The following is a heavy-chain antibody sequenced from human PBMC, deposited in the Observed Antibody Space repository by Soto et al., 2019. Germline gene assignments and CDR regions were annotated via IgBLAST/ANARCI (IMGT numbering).Heavy chain of an antibody. Sequence: GGSLRLSCAASGFIFGNHGMTWVRQAPGRALEWVSTINANAIDTHYADSVKGRFTISRDNSKSTLDLQMNSLRAEETAIYYAVSWVSAHFDLWRPGTLVTVS. J-gene: IGHJ4*02. D-gene: IGHD2-8*01. CDR3: VSWVSAHFDL. CDR2: INANAIDT. CDR1: GFIFGNHG. V-gene: IGHV3-23*01.